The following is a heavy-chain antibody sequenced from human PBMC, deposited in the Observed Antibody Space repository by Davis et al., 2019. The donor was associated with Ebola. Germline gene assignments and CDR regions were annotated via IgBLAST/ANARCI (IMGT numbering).Heavy chain of an antibody. CDR3: ARDAATKAFDY. CDR2: ISGGGRTI. V-gene: IGHV3-48*04. D-gene: IGHD1-14*01. J-gene: IGHJ4*02. Sequence: GESLKISCAASGFTFSSYAMSWIRQAPGKGLEWVSYISGGGRTIYYADSVKGRFTISRDNAKNSVYLQLVSLRAEDTAVYYCARDAATKAFDYWGQGTPVTVSS. CDR1: GFTFSSYA.